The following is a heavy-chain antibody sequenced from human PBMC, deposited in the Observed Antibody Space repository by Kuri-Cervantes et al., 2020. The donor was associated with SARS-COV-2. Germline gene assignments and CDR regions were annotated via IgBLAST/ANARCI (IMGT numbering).Heavy chain of an antibody. CDR3: ASGNDFSLDY. CDR2: IYYTGKS. J-gene: IGHJ4*02. CDR1: YASMTSFY. V-gene: IGHV4-59*01. Sequence: SETLSLTCTVSYASMTSFYWSWIRQSPGRGLEWIGYIYYTGKSNYNPSLESRVPMSLAASESRFFLTLTSVTAADTAMYYCASGNDFSLDYWGQGTLVTVSS. D-gene: IGHD4-11*01.